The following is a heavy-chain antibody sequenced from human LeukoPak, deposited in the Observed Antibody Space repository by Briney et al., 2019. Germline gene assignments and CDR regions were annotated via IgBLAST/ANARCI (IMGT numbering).Heavy chain of an antibody. Sequence: ASVKVSCKASGYTFTGYYMHRVRQAPGQGLEWMGWINPNSGGTNYAQKFQGRVTMTRDTSISTAYMELSRLRSDDTAVYYCARERITMIVVVPNDYYYGMDVWGQGTTVTVSS. CDR1: GYTFTGYY. CDR3: ARERITMIVVVPNDYYYGMDV. J-gene: IGHJ6*02. D-gene: IGHD3-22*01. CDR2: INPNSGGT. V-gene: IGHV1-2*02.